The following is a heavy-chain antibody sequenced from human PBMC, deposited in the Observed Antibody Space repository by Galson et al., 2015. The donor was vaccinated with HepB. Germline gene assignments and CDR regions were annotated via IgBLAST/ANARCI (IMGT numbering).Heavy chain of an antibody. CDR1: AFTFSSYA. Sequence: SLRLSCAASAFTFSSYAIHWVRQAPGKGLDWVAAISFDGVNKYYADSVKGRFTISRDNSKNTLYLQMSSLGPEDTAVYLCARGRKVRFFDWFLQDDWYFDLWGRGTLVIVSS. CDR3: ARGRKVRFFDWFLQDDWYFDL. V-gene: IGHV3-30*04. J-gene: IGHJ2*01. CDR2: ISFDGVNK. D-gene: IGHD3-9*01.